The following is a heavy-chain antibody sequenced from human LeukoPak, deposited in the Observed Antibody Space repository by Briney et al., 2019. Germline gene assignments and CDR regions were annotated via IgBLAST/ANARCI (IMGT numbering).Heavy chain of an antibody. CDR3: ARDLGSSPLLLPQIGNFDY. CDR2: IGAYNGNT. V-gene: IGHV1-18*01. D-gene: IGHD2/OR15-2a*01. J-gene: IGHJ4*02. CDR1: GYTFTSYD. Sequence: GASVKVSCKASGYTFTSYDISWVRQAPGQGLEWMGWIGAYNGNTNYAQNLQGRVTMTTDTSTSTAYMELRSLRSDDTAVYYCARDLGSSPLLLPQIGNFDYWGQGTLVTVSS.